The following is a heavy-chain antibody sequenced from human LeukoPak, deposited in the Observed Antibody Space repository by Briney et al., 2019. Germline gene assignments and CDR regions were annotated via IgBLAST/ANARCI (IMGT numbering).Heavy chain of an antibody. V-gene: IGHV3-33*06. Sequence: GGSLRLSCAASGFNFSIYGMHWVRQAPGKGLEWVAVIWSNGINKYYADFVKGRFTTSRDNSENTLSLQMNDLRAEDTGVYYCVKERAPFDAFDIWGRGTVVTVS. J-gene: IGHJ3*02. CDR3: VKERAPFDAFDI. CDR2: IWSNGINK. CDR1: GFNFSIYG.